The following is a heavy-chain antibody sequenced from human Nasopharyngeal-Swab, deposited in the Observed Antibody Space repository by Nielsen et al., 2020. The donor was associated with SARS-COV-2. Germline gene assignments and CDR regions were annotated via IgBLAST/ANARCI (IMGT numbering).Heavy chain of an antibody. Sequence: SVKASCKASGGTFSSYAISWVPPAPGQGLEWMGGITPIFGTANYAQKFQGRATNTTGESSSTTYMELSSLRSEDTAVYYCARGVVAGTEQNWFDPWGQGTLVTVSS. V-gene: IGHV1-69*05. D-gene: IGHD6-19*01. CDR1: GGTFSSYA. CDR2: ITPIFGTA. J-gene: IGHJ5*02. CDR3: ARGVVAGTEQNWFDP.